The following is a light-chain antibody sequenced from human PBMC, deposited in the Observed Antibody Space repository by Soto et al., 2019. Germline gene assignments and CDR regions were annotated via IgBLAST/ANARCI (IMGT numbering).Light chain of an antibody. V-gene: IGKV1-5*01. CDR1: QSISSW. CDR2: DAS. J-gene: IGKJ2*01. CDR3: QQYNSYLYT. Sequence: DIQMTQSPSTLSASVGDRVTITCRASQSISSWLAWYHQKPGKAPNLLIYDASRLESGVPSRFSGSGSGTEFTLTISSLQPDDCVTYYRQQYNSYLYTFGQGTKLEVK.